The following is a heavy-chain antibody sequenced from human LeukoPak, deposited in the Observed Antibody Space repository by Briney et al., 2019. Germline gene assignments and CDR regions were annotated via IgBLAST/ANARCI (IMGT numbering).Heavy chain of an antibody. CDR1: GVTITTYY. CDR2: IYTSGST. J-gene: IGHJ5*02. D-gene: IGHD4-23*01. CDR3: ARETYGGSSERWFHP. Sequence: PSETLSLTCTVSGVTITTYYRSWIRQPAGKGLEWIGRIYTSGSTNYHPSLKGRVSLSLDTSKNQFSLKLSSVTAADTAVYYCARETYGGSSERWFHPWGQGTLVTVSS. V-gene: IGHV4-4*07.